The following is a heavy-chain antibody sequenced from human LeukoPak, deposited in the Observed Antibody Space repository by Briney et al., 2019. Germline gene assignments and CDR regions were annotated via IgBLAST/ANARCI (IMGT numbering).Heavy chain of an antibody. CDR2: VNPNSGNT. V-gene: IGHV1-8*01. CDR3: ARDQYYYDSIDI. CDR1: GYTFTNYD. J-gene: IGHJ3*02. D-gene: IGHD3-22*01. Sequence: GASVKVSCKASGYTFTNYDINWVRQATGQGLEWMGWVNPNSGNTGFAQKFQGRVTMTRNTSISTAFMELSSLRSDDTAVYYCARDQYYYDSIDIWGQGTMVTVSS.